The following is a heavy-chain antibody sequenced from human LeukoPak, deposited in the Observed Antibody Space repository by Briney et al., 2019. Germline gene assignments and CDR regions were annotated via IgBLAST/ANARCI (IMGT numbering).Heavy chain of an antibody. CDR2: IFQSGST. V-gene: IGHV4-30-2*01. J-gene: IGHJ5*02. CDR3: ARVGSDWNDVRYNWFDP. CDR1: GGSISSGGYS. Sequence: SETLSLTCAVSGGSISSGGYSWSCIQQPPGKGLEWSEYIFQSGSTYYNPSLKSRVTISVDRSKNQFSLKLSSVTAADTAVYYCARVGSDWNDVRYNWFDPWGQGTLVTVSS. D-gene: IGHD1-1*01.